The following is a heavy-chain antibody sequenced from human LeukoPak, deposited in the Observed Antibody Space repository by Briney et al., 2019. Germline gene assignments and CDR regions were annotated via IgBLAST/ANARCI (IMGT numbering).Heavy chain of an antibody. CDR2: ISYDGSYT. Sequence: GRSLRLSCAASGFIFSSYGMHWVRQAPGKGLEWVAVISYDGSYTYYAGSVKGRFTISRDNSKNTLYLQMNSLRAEDTALYYCAKGYIVTAADDYWGQGTLVTVSS. CDR3: AKGYIVTAADDY. J-gene: IGHJ4*02. D-gene: IGHD2-21*02. CDR1: GFIFSSYG. V-gene: IGHV3-30*18.